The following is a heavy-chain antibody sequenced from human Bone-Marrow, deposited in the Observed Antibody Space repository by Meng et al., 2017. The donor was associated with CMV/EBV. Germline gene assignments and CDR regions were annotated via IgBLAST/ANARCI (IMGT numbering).Heavy chain of an antibody. D-gene: IGHD7-27*01. CDR3: ARDNDWGPDY. V-gene: IGHV1-18*01. J-gene: IGHJ4*02. CDR2: ISPYSGNT. Sequence: ASVKVSCKASGYTFTSYGISWVRQAPGQGLEWMGWISPYSGNTRYAQKLQGRVTLTRDTSINTGYMELTRLTSDDTAVYYCARDNDWGPDYWGQGTLVTVSS. CDR1: GYTFTSYG.